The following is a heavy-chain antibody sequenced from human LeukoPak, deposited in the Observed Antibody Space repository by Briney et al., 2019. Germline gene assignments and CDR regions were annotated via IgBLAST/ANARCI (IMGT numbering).Heavy chain of an antibody. J-gene: IGHJ4*02. D-gene: IGHD1-26*01. CDR3: TRVAGSGSVD. Sequence: GGSLRLSCAASGFTFSSYWMHWVRQAPGKGLVWVSRINSDASTTSYADSVKGRFTISRDNAKNTLHLQMNSLRAEDTAVYYCTRVAGSGSVDWGQGTLVTVSS. CDR1: GFTFSSYW. CDR2: INSDASTT. V-gene: IGHV3-74*01.